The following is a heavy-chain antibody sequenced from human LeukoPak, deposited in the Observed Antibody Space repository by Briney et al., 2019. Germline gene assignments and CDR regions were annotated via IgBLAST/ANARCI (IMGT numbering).Heavy chain of an antibody. CDR2: INPNSGGT. CDR1: GYTFTGYY. J-gene: IGHJ5*02. CDR3: AREAGDLFGWFDP. V-gene: IGHV1-2*02. D-gene: IGHD3-10*01. Sequence: ASVKVSCKASGYTFTGYYMHWVRQAPGPGLEWMGWINPNSGGTNYAQKFQGRVTMTRDTSISTAYMELSRLRSDDPAVYYCAREAGDLFGWFDPWGQGTLVTVSS.